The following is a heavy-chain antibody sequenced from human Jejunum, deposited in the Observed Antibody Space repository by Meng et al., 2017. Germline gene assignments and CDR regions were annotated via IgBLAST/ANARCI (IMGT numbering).Heavy chain of an antibody. CDR1: GGSVSRAGYQ. V-gene: IGHV4-61*08. Sequence: QVQLQASGPGLLRPSKTHSLICTVSGGSVSRAGYQWGWIRQPPGKGLEWIGYASTNYNPSLKSRVTISLDTSRNQFSLSLSSVTAADTAVYYCARDHMGSLDYWGQGILVTVSS. CDR2: AST. J-gene: IGHJ4*02. D-gene: IGHD1-26*01. CDR3: ARDHMGSLDY.